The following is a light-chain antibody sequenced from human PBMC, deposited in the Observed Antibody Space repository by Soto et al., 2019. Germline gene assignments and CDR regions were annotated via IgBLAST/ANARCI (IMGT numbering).Light chain of an antibody. Sequence: DVVMTQSPLSLPVIPGEPASISCRSSQPLLHSNGHHYLDWYLQKPGQSPQLLLYLGSNRASGVPDRFSGSGSGTEFTLKISRVEAEDVAIYYCMQTLQTPPWTFGQGTKVEIK. CDR2: LGS. J-gene: IGKJ1*01. V-gene: IGKV2-28*01. CDR1: QPLLHSNGHHY. CDR3: MQTLQTPPWT.